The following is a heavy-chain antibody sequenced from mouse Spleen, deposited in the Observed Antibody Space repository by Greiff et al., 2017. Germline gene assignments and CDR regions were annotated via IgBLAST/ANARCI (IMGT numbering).Heavy chain of an antibody. Sequence: VQLQQSGPELVKPGASVKISCKASGYAFSSSWMNWVKQRPGKGLEWIGRIYPGDGDTNYNGKFKGKATLTADKSSSTAYMQLSNLTSEDSAVYFCARERGYDDAMDYWGQGTSVTVSS. V-gene: IGHV1-82*01. CDR2: IYPGDGDT. D-gene: IGHD2-14*01. CDR3: ARERGYDDAMDY. J-gene: IGHJ4*01. CDR1: GYAFSSSW.